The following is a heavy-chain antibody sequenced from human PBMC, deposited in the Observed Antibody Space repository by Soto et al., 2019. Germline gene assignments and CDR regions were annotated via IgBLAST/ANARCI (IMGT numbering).Heavy chain of an antibody. CDR3: AREGSYGWYDC. Sequence: QVQLVQSGAEVRKPGASVKVSCKASGYTFSSHGIIWVRQAPGQGLEWMGWISGYNGNAKYAQRFQGRVTITTDTSTRTVYMDLRSLGSDDSAVYYCAREGSYGWYDCWGQGTLVTVSS. CDR1: GYTFSSHG. V-gene: IGHV1-18*01. D-gene: IGHD2-15*01. J-gene: IGHJ5*01. CDR2: ISGYNGNA.